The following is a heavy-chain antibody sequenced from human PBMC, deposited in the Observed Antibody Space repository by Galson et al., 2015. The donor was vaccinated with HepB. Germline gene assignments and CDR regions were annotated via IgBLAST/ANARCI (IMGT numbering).Heavy chain of an antibody. D-gene: IGHD3-10*01. CDR1: GYRFSMYW. V-gene: IGHV5-51*01. Sequence: QSGAEVKKPGESLKISCEGSGYRFSMYWIGWVRQMPGRGLEWMGAIYPSASETRYSPSFQGQVTLSADKSINTAYMQWSSLKASDTAMYYCARQTGSDDAFDIWGQGTVVTVSS. CDR3: ARQTGSDDAFDI. J-gene: IGHJ3*02. CDR2: IYPSASET.